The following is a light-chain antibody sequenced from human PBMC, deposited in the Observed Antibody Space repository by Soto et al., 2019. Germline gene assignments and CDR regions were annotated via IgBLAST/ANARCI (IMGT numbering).Light chain of an antibody. CDR3: QQHCSSQRT. Sequence: EIELTQSPGTLSLSAGERATLSCRASQSLSSSQLAWYQQKPSQAPSLLIHDACSRATGISDRCTGSGAGEELSRTITTLVPEDFAVYYCQQHCSSQRTFGRGPKVDIK. CDR1: QSLSSSQ. J-gene: IGKJ1*01. V-gene: IGKV3-20*01. CDR2: DAC.